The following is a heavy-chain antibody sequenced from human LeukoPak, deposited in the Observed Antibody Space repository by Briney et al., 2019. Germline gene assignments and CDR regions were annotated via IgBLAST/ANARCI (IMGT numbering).Heavy chain of an antibody. D-gene: IGHD3-3*01. CDR1: EFTFSSYA. V-gene: IGHV3-23*01. CDR3: AKDPDADNDFWSGYYHY. CDR2: ISGSGDST. J-gene: IGHJ4*02. Sequence: GGSLRLSCAASEFTFSSYAMSWVRQAPGKGLEWVSTISGSGDSTFYADSVKGRFTISRDNSKNMLYLQMNSLRAEDTAVYYCAKDPDADNDFWSGYYHYWGQGTLVTVSS.